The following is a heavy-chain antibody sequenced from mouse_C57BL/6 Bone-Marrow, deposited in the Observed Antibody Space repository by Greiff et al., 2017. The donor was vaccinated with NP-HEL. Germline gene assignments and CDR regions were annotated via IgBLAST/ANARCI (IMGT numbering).Heavy chain of an antibody. CDR1: GFTFSSYG. D-gene: IGHD3-2*02. CDR3: SRQTAQATDY. CDR2: ISSGGSYT. Sequence: EVQGVESGGDLVKPGGSLKLSCAASGFTFSSYGMSWVRQTPDKRLEWVATISSGGSYTYYPDSVKGRFTISRYNAKNTLYLQMSSLKSEDTAVYYCSRQTAQATDYWGQGTTLTVSS. J-gene: IGHJ2*01. V-gene: IGHV5-6*01.